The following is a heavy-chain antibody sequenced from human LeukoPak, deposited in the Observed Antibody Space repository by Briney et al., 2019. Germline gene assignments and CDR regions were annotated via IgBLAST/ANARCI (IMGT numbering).Heavy chain of an antibody. CDR1: GYTFTSYW. J-gene: IGHJ4*02. V-gene: IGHV5-51*01. D-gene: IGHD6-13*01. CDR3: ARGIGYSSSWYDY. Sequence: GESLKISCKGSGYTFTSYWIGWVRQMPGKGLGWMGIIYPGDSDTRKSPSFQGQVTISADKSISTAYLQWSSLKASDTAMYYCARGIGYSSSWYDYWGQGTLVTVSS. CDR2: IYPGDSDT.